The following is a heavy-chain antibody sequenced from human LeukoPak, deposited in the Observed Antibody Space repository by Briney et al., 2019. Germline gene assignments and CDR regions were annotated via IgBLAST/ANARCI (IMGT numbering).Heavy chain of an antibody. Sequence: TGGSLRLSCAASGFTFSNYAMSWVRQPPGKGLVWVARITSNGISTTYAESVKGRFTISRDNAKNTLYLQMNSLRAEDTAVYYCARDWYHAIDYWGQGALVTVSS. CDR2: ITSNGIST. J-gene: IGHJ4*02. CDR1: GFTFSNYA. CDR3: ARDWYHAIDY. V-gene: IGHV3-74*03. D-gene: IGHD2-2*01.